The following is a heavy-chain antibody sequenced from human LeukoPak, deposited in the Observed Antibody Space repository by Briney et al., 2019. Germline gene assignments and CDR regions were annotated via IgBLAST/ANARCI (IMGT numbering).Heavy chain of an antibody. Sequence: AGGSLRLSCAASGFTFSSYTMSWVRQAPGQRLEWMGWINAGNGNTKYSQKFQGRVTITRDTSASTAYMELSSLRSEDTAVYYCARVLDYYGSGSYQEHWGQGTLVTVSS. CDR1: GFTFSSYT. J-gene: IGHJ4*02. D-gene: IGHD3-10*01. CDR3: ARVLDYYGSGSYQEH. CDR2: INAGNGNT. V-gene: IGHV1-3*01.